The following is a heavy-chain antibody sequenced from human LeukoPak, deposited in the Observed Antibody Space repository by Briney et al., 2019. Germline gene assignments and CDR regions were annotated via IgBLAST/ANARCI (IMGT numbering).Heavy chain of an antibody. V-gene: IGHV1-69*13. J-gene: IGHJ4*02. CDR2: IIPIFGTA. Sequence: AASVKVSCKASGYTFTSYGISWVRQAPGQGLEWMGGIIPIFGTANYAQKFQGRVTITADESTSTAYMELSSLRSEDTAVYYCATTHDYGGNGPYFDYWGQGTLVTVSS. CDR3: ATTHDYGGNGPYFDY. CDR1: GYTFTSYG. D-gene: IGHD4-23*01.